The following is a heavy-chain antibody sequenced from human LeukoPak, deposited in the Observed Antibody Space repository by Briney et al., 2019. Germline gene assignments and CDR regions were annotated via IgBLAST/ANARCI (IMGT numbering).Heavy chain of an antibody. CDR2: INPNSGGT. D-gene: IGHD1-26*01. CDR1: GHTFTGYY. CDR3: ARVRGSYPIDAFDI. J-gene: IGHJ3*02. V-gene: IGHV1-2*02. Sequence: ASVKVSCKASGHTFTGYYMHWVRQAPGQGLEWMGWINPNSGGTNYAQKFQGRVTMTRDTSISTAYMELSRLRSDDTAVYYCARVRGSYPIDAFDIWGQGTMVTVSS.